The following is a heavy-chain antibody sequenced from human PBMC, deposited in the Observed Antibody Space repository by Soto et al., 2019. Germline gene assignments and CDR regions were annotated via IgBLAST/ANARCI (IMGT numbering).Heavy chain of an antibody. CDR3: VVVVVPAATWDY. CDR2: MNPNSGNT. D-gene: IGHD2-2*01. Sequence: QVQLVQSGAEVKKPGASVKVSCKASGYTFTSYDINWVRQATGQGLEWMGWMNPNSGNTGYAQKFQGRVTMTRNTSISTAYMELSSLRSEDTAGYYCVVVVVPAATWDYWGQGTLVTVSS. V-gene: IGHV1-8*01. CDR1: GYTFTSYD. J-gene: IGHJ4*02.